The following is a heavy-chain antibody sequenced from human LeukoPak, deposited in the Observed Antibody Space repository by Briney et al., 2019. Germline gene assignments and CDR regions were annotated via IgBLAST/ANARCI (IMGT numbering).Heavy chain of an antibody. CDR3: AKWGDYDVLTGYYVSDY. D-gene: IGHD3-9*01. CDR1: GFTFSNYA. J-gene: IGHJ4*02. V-gene: IGHV3-23*01. CDR2: ITGSGGKT. Sequence: PEGSLRLSCAASGFTFSNYALSWLRQAPGKGLAWVSAITGSGGKTYYADSVKGRFTISRDNSKNTVFLQMNSLRAEDTAVYYCAKWGDYDVLTGYYVSDYWGQGTLVTVSS.